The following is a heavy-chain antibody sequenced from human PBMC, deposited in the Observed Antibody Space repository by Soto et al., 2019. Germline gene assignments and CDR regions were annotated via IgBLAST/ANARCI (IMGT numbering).Heavy chain of an antibody. CDR2: ISYDGSNK. D-gene: IGHD6-13*01. CDR1: GFTFSSYG. J-gene: IGHJ6*02. Sequence: GGSLRLSCAASGFTFSSYGMHWVRQAPGKGLEWVAVISYDGSNKYYADSVNGRFTISRDNSKNTLYLQMNSLRAEDTAVYYCAKTLRSSLLGDYYYGMDVWGQGTTVTVSS. CDR3: AKTLRSSLLGDYYYGMDV. V-gene: IGHV3-30*18.